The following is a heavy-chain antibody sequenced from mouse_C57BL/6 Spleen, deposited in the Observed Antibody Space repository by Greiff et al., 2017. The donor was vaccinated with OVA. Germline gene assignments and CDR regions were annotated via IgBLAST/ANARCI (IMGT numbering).Heavy chain of an antibody. D-gene: IGHD2-3*01. J-gene: IGHJ1*03. CDR1: GYTFTSYG. CDR2: IYPRSGNT. CDR3: ARSVPFDGYSHWYFDV. V-gene: IGHV1-81*01. Sequence: VKLQQSGAELARPGASVKLSCKASGYTFTSYGISWVKQRTGQGLEWIGEIYPRSGNTYYNEKFKGKATLTADKSSSTAYMELRSLTSEDSAVYFCARSVPFDGYSHWYFDVWGTGTTVTVSS.